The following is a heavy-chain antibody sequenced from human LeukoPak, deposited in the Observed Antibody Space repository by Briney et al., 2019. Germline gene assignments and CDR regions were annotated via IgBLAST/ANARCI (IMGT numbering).Heavy chain of an antibody. CDR3: ASGYSSGWSDY. Sequence: PSETLSLTCTVSGGSISSYYWSWIRQPPGKGLEWIGYINYSGSTNYNPSLKSRVTISVDTSKNQFSLKLSSVTAADTAVYYCASGYSSGWSDYWGQGTLVTVSS. CDR1: GGSISSYY. CDR2: INYSGST. V-gene: IGHV4-59*01. J-gene: IGHJ4*02. D-gene: IGHD6-19*01.